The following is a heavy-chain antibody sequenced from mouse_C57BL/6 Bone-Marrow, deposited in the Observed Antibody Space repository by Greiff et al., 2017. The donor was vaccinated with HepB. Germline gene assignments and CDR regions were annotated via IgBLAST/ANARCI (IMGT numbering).Heavy chain of an antibody. J-gene: IGHJ1*03. CDR3: ARKRLTGWYFDV. CDR1: GYTFTSYW. V-gene: IGHV1-7*01. Sequence: QVQLQQPGAELVKPGASVKMSCKASGYTFTSYWITWVKQRPGQGLEWIGYINPSSGYTKYNQKFKDKATLTADKSSSTAYMQLSSLTYEDSAVYYCARKRLTGWYFDVWGTGTTVTVSS. D-gene: IGHD4-1*01. CDR2: INPSSGYT.